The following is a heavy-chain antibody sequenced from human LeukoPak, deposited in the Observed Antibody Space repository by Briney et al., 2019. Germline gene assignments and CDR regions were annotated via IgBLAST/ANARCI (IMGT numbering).Heavy chain of an antibody. CDR1: GGSISSSSYY. V-gene: IGHV4-39*07. D-gene: IGHD6-13*01. J-gene: IGHJ4*02. CDR3: ARIRIAAAQSFDY. CDR2: IYYSGST. Sequence: PSETLSLTCTVSGGSISSSSYYWGWIRQPPGKGLEWIGSIYYSGSTYYNPSLKSRVTISVDTSKNQFSLKLSSVTAADTAVYYCARIRIAAAQSFDYWGQGTLVTVSS.